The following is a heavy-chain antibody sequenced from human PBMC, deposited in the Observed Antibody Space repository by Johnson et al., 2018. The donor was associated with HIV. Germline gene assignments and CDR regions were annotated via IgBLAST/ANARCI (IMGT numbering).Heavy chain of an antibody. D-gene: IGHD5-18*01. CDR2: LRYDGTNK. CDR3: AKSRGGYSYGYDAFDF. J-gene: IGHJ3*01. V-gene: IGHV3-30*02. Sequence: QVQLVESGGGVVQPGGSLRLSCAASGFNFNGFGMHWVRQAPGKGLEWVAFLRYDGTNKNYGDSVKGRFTISRDNSKNTLFLQMNSLRTEDTALYYCAKSRGGYSYGYDAFDFRGQGTMVTVSS. CDR1: GFNFNGFG.